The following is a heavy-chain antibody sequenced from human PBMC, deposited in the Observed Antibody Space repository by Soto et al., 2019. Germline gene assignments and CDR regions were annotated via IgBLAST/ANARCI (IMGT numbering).Heavy chain of an antibody. J-gene: IGHJ6*02. D-gene: IGHD1-1*01. CDR2: IIPIFGTA. CDR3: ARPLQLYYYGMDV. V-gene: IGHV1-69*13. CDR1: GGTFSSYA. Sequence: SVKVSCKASGGTFSSYAISWVRQAPGQGLEWMGGIIPIFGTANYAQKFQGRVTITADESTSTAYMELSSLRSEDTAVYYCARPLQLYYYGMDVWGQGTTVTVSS.